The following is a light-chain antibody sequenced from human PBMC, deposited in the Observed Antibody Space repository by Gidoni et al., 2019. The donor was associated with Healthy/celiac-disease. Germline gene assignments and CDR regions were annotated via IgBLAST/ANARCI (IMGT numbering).Light chain of an antibody. CDR1: KLGDKY. CDR2: QDS. Sequence: SYQLTQHLSVSVSPGQTASITCSGDKLGDKYAYWYQQTPGQSPVLVIYQDSKRPSGIPQRFSGSNSATTATLTISGTQAMDESDYYCQACDSSSVVFGGGTKLTVL. J-gene: IGLJ2*01. CDR3: QACDSSSVV. V-gene: IGLV3-1*01.